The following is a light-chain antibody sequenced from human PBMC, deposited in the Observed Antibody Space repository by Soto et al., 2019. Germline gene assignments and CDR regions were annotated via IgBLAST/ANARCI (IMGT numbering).Light chain of an antibody. Sequence: EIVMTQSPAPLSASPGERATLSCRASQSIGSNVAWYQQKPGQPPRLLMHGASTRATDFPARFSGSGSGTEFTLTISSLQSEDFAIYYWQQYFTWPTCGPGTKVDIK. V-gene: IGKV3-15*01. J-gene: IGKJ3*01. CDR2: GAS. CDR1: QSIGSN. CDR3: QQYFTWPT.